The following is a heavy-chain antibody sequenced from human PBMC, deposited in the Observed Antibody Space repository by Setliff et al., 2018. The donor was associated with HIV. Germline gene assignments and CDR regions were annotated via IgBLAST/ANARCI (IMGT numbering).Heavy chain of an antibody. CDR3: RWGPAAIWDAFDI. V-gene: IGHV1-69*05. CDR2: IIPIFGTA. CDR1: GGTFSSYA. Sequence: SVKASCKASGGTFSSYAISWVRQAPGQGLEWMGGIIPIFGTANYAQKFQGRVTITTDESTSSAYMELSSLRSEDTAVYYCRWGPAAIWDAFDIWGQGTMVTVSS. J-gene: IGHJ3*02. D-gene: IGHD2-2*01.